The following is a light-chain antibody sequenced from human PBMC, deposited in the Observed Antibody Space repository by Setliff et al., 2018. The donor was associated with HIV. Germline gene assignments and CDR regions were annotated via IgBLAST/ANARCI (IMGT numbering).Light chain of an antibody. Sequence: QSVLTQPPSVSGSPGPSVTISCTGTSSDVGSYNRVSWYQQPPGTAPKLMIYEVSNRPSGVPDRFSGSKSCNTASLTISGPQAEDEADYYCSSYTSSSTPYVFGTGTKVTV. CDR2: EVS. V-gene: IGLV2-18*02. CDR1: SSDVGSYNR. J-gene: IGLJ1*01. CDR3: SSYTSSSTPYV.